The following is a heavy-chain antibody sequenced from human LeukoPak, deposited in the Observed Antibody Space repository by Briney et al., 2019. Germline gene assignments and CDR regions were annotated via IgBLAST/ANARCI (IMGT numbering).Heavy chain of an antibody. D-gene: IGHD5-12*01. CDR2: FSGSSSTT. Sequence: GGSLRLSCAASGFTFSSYSMNWVRQAPGKGLEWVSYFSGSSSTTYYADSVKGRFTISRDNAENSLYLQMNSLRAEDTAVYYCAKKLKATPVSDYWGQGTLVTVSS. J-gene: IGHJ4*02. V-gene: IGHV3-48*04. CDR3: AKKLKATPVSDY. CDR1: GFTFSSYS.